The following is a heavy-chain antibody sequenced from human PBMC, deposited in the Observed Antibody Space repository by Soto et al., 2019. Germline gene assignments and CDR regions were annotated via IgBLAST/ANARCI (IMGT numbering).Heavy chain of an antibody. D-gene: IGHD6-13*01. CDR2: TSYDGSNK. J-gene: IGHJ4*02. CDR1: GCTFSSYA. V-gene: IGHV3-30-3*01. CDR3: ARRLREAAGYFDY. Sequence: GGSLRLSCAASGCTFSSYAMHWVRQAPGKGLEWVAVTSYDGSNKYYADSVKGRFTISRDNSKNTLYLQMNSLRAEDTAVYYCARRLREAAGYFDYWGQGTLVTVSS.